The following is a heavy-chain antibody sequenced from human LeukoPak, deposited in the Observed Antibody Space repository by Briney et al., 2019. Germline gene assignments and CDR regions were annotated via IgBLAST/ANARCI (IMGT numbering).Heavy chain of an antibody. CDR3: AKGDIVVVVAAIAFDI. Sequence: GGSLRLSCAVSGFTFRSFTMSWVRHGPGKGREWVSAVSGRGGSTYYADSVKGRFTISRDNSKNTLYLQMNSLRAEDTAVYDCAKGDIVVVVAAIAFDIWGQGTMVTVSS. J-gene: IGHJ3*02. V-gene: IGHV3-23*01. CDR2: VSGRGGST. CDR1: GFTFRSFT. D-gene: IGHD2-15*01.